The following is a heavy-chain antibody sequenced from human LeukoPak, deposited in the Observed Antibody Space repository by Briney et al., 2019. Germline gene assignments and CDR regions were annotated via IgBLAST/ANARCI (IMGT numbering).Heavy chain of an antibody. V-gene: IGHV3-23*01. J-gene: IGHJ5*02. CDR2: ISGNGGRT. CDR3: AKVAQMDTVLGKFDN. CDR1: GFTFSSYA. Sequence: GGSLRLSCAASGFTFSSYAMSWVRPAPGKGLEWVSVISGNGGRTYHADSVKGRFTISRDNSRNTLFLQMNSLRAEDTAVYYCAKVAQMDTVLGKFDNWGQGTLVTVSS. D-gene: IGHD5-18*01.